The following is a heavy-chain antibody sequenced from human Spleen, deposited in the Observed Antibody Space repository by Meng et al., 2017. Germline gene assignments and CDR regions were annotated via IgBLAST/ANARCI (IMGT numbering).Heavy chain of an antibody. CDR3: AKDLHYYSDMDA. D-gene: IGHD3-10*01. J-gene: IGHJ6*02. CDR2: IGGDWNT. CDR1: GFTFSSSA. V-gene: IGHV3-23*01. Sequence: GESLKISCAASGFTFSSSAMTWVRQAPGKGLEWVSSIGGDWNTIYADSVKGRFTISRDNSKHTIYLQMNSLRPEDTALYYCAKDLHYYSDMDAWGQGTTVTVSS.